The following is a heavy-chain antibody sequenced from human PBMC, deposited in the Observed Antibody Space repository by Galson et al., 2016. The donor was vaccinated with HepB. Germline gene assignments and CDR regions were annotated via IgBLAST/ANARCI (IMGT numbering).Heavy chain of an antibody. Sequence: ETLSLTCTVSSFSIRNGHYWGWMRQTPGKGLEWIGSVYRSGSSYYNPSLRSRPTISVDTAKNHFSLSLTSVTAADSAVYYCARTVLPASIGGPFDFWGPGTLITVSS. D-gene: IGHD2-15*01. V-gene: IGHV4-38-2*02. CDR2: VYRSGSS. CDR3: ARTVLPASIGGPFDF. J-gene: IGHJ3*01. CDR1: SFSIRNGHY.